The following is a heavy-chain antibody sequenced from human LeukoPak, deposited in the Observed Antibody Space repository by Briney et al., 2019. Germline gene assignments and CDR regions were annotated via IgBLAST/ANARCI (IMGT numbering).Heavy chain of an antibody. J-gene: IGHJ4*02. CDR2: ISWNSGSI. Sequence: PGRSLRLSCAASGFTFDDYAMHWVRQAPGKGLEWVSGISWNSGSIGYADSVKGRFTISRDNAKNSLYLQMNSLRAEDTALYYCAKGVGATGGIGDYWGQGTLVTVSS. V-gene: IGHV3-9*01. D-gene: IGHD1-26*01. CDR3: AKGVGATGGIGDY. CDR1: GFTFDDYA.